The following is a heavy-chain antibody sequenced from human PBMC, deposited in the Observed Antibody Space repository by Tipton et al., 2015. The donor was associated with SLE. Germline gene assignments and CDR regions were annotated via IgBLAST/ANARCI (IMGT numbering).Heavy chain of an antibody. J-gene: IGHJ3*02. V-gene: IGHV3-21*03. CDR3: ASDRVPLSSWYDAFDI. CDR1: GFTFSSYS. D-gene: IGHD6-13*01. CDR2: ISSSSSYI. Sequence: SLRLSCAASGFTFSSYSMNWVRQAPGKGLEWVSSISSSSSYIYYADSVKGRFTISRDNAKNSLYLQMNSLKTEDTAVYYCASDRVPLSSWYDAFDIWGQGTMVTVSS.